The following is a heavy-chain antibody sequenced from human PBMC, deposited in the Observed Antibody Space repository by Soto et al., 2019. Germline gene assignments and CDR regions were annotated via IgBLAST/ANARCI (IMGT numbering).Heavy chain of an antibody. V-gene: IGHV6-1*01. CDR3: ARGLYYYDSSGYYYDY. CDR1: GDSVSSNSAA. Sequence: KQSQTLSLTCAISGDSVSSNSAAWNWIRQSPSRGLEWLGRTYYRSKWYNDYAVSVKSRITINPDTSKNQFSLQLNSVTPEDTAVYYCARGLYYYDSSGYYYDYWGQGTLVTVSS. J-gene: IGHJ4*02. CDR2: TYYRSKWYN. D-gene: IGHD3-22*01.